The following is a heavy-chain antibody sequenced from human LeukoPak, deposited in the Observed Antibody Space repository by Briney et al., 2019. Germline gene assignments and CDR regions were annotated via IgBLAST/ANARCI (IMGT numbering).Heavy chain of an antibody. J-gene: IGHJ4*02. Sequence: PGGSLRLSCAASGFMFNVYGMHWVRQAPGKGLEWVAVIWYDGSNKYYADSVKGRFTISRDNSKNTLYLQMNSLRAEDTAVYYCARESYSGSYDYWGQGTLVTVSS. CDR2: IWYDGSNK. CDR1: GFMFNVYG. CDR3: ARESYSGSYDY. D-gene: IGHD1-26*01. V-gene: IGHV3-33*01.